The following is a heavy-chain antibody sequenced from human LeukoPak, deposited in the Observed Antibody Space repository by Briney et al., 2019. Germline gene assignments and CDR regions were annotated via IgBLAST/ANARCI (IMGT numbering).Heavy chain of an antibody. D-gene: IGHD3-10*01. V-gene: IGHV3-21*01. CDR3: ARGLYMVREGDTRQGWFDP. CDR2: ISSSSSYI. CDR1: GFTFSSYS. J-gene: IGHJ5*02. Sequence: PGGSLRLSCAASGFTFSSYSMNWVRQAPGKGLEWVSSISSSSSYIYYADSVKGRFTISRDNAKNTLYLQMNSLRAEDTAVYYCARGLYMVREGDTRQGWFDPWGQGTLVTVSS.